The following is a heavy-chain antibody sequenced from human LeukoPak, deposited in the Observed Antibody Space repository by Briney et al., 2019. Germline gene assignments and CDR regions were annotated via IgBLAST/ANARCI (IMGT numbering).Heavy chain of an antibody. CDR1: GFTFSSYA. J-gene: IGHJ4*02. CDR3: AKGSVGSGWF. D-gene: IGHD6-19*01. CDR2: ISGGGGTT. V-gene: IGHV3-23*01. Sequence: PGGSLRLSCAASGFTFSSYAMSWVRQAPGKGLEWVSAISGGGGTTYYADPVKGRFTISRDNSKNTLYLHMNSLRVEDTAVYYCAKGSVGSGWFWGQGTLVTVSS.